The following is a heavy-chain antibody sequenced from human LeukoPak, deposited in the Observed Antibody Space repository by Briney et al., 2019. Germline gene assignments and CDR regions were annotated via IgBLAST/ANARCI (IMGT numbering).Heavy chain of an antibody. D-gene: IGHD3-10*01. V-gene: IGHV4-38-2*02. J-gene: IGHJ5*02. CDR3: ARAPDYGSGSYYKDNWFDP. CDR2: IYHSGST. CDR1: GYSISSGYY. Sequence: SETLSLTCTVSGYSISSGYYWGWIRQPPGKGPEWIGSIYHSGSTYYNPSLKSRVTISVDTSKNQFSLKLSSVTAADTAVYYCARAPDYGSGSYYKDNWFDPWGQGTLVTVSS.